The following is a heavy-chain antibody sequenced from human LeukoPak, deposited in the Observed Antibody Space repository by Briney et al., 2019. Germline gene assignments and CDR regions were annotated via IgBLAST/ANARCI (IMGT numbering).Heavy chain of an antibody. Sequence: GGSLRLSCAASGFTLYNSWMAWVRQAPGKGLEWVANIKYDGNEIYYVDSVKGRFTISRDNAKNSLHLEMNSLRADDTAVYYCAAMDHFDYWGQGTLVSVSS. CDR3: AAMDHFDY. CDR2: IKYDGNEI. CDR1: GFTLYNSW. D-gene: IGHD5-18*01. J-gene: IGHJ4*02. V-gene: IGHV3-7*01.